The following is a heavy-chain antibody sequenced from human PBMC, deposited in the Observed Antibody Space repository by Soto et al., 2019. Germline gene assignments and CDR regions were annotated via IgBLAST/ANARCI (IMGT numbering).Heavy chain of an antibody. D-gene: IGHD3-10*01. J-gene: IGHJ5*02. CDR1: GYTFTSYG. V-gene: IGHV1-18*01. CDR3: TRPLLWFGEPQNWFDP. Sequence: ASVKVSCKASGYTFTSYGISWVRQAPGQGLEWMGWISAYNGNTNYAQKLQGRVTMTTDTSKSIAYLQMNSLKTEDTVVYYCTRPLLWFGEPQNWFDPWGQGTLVTVSS. CDR2: ISAYNGNT.